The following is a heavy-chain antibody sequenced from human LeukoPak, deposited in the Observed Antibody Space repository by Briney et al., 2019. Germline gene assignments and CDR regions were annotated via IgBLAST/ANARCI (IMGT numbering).Heavy chain of an antibody. CDR3: ASWGYSSRWTDAFDI. CDR2: ISSSSSYI. J-gene: IGHJ3*02. Sequence: GGSLRLSCAASGFTFSSYSMNWVRQAPGKGLEWVSSISSSSSYIYYADSVKGRFTISRDNAKNSLYLQMNSLRAEDTAVYYCASWGYSSRWTDAFDIWGQGTMVTVSS. CDR1: GFTFSSYS. D-gene: IGHD6-13*01. V-gene: IGHV3-21*01.